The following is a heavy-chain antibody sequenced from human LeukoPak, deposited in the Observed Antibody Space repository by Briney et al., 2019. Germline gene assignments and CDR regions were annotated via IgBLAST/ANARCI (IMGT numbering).Heavy chain of an antibody. V-gene: IGHV3-21*01. Sequence: GGSLRLSCAASGFTFSSYSMNWVRQAPGKGLEWVSSISSSSSYIYYADSVKGRFTISRDNAKNSLYLQMNSLRAEDTAVYYCARDRNQLNWFDPWGQGTLVTVSS. CDR1: GFTFSSYS. J-gene: IGHJ5*02. CDR3: ARDRNQLNWFDP. CDR2: ISSSSSYI. D-gene: IGHD1-14*01.